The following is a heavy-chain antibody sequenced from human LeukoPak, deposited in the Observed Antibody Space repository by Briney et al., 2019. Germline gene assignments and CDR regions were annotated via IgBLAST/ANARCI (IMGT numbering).Heavy chain of an antibody. V-gene: IGHV3-7*03. CDR1: GFTFSDYW. D-gene: IGHD6-13*01. CDR3: AKGGLRIAAASLFDY. Sequence: PGGSLRLSCVASGFTFSDYWMSWVRQAPGKGLEWVANIKSDESERFFLDSVKGRFTISRDNAKNSVYLQMNSLRAEDTAVYYCAKGGLRIAAASLFDYWGRGTLVTVSS. J-gene: IGHJ4*02. CDR2: IKSDESER.